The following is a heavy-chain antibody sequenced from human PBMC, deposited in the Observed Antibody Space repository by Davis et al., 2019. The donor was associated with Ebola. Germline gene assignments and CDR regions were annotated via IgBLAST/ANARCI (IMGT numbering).Heavy chain of an antibody. J-gene: IGHJ3*02. CDR1: GFTFSNYA. CDR2: ISGSGGST. Sequence: GESLKISCAASGFTFSNYAMSWVRQAPGKGLEWVSAISGSGGSTYYADSVKGRFTISRDNSKNTLYLQMNSLRAEDTAVYYCAKDRESSSGYYDTFDIWGQGTMVTVSS. CDR3: AKDRESSSGYYDTFDI. V-gene: IGHV3-23*01. D-gene: IGHD3-22*01.